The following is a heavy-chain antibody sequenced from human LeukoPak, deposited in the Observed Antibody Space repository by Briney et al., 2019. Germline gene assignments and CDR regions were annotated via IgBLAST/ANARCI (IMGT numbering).Heavy chain of an antibody. CDR2: IIPIFGTA. J-gene: IGHJ4*02. Sequence: SVKVSCKASGGTFSSYAISWVRQAPGQGLEWMGGIIPIFGTANYAQKFQGRVTITTDESTSTAYMELSSLRSEDTAVYYCARDLWFGELWTPYYFDYWGQGTLVTVSS. D-gene: IGHD3-10*01. V-gene: IGHV1-69*05. CDR3: ARDLWFGELWTPYYFDY. CDR1: GGTFSSYA.